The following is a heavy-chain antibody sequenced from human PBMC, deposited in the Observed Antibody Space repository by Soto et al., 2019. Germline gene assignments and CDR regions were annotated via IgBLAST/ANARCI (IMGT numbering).Heavy chain of an antibody. Sequence: EVQLLESGGGLVQPGGSLRLSCAASGFTFSSYAMTWVRQAPGKGLEWVSTISGSGTTTYYADSVQGRFTISRDNSKNTLYLQMNSLRDDDTAVHYCAKDLEVGALGPFDIWGQGTMVTVSS. J-gene: IGHJ3*02. V-gene: IGHV3-23*01. CDR1: GFTFSSYA. CDR3: AKDLEVGALGPFDI. CDR2: ISGSGTTT. D-gene: IGHD1-26*01.